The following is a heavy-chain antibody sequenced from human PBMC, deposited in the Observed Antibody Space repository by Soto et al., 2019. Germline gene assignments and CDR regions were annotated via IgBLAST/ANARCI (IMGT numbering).Heavy chain of an antibody. CDR3: AKDPSPYYYDSSGYYLYYFDY. CDR2: ISYDGSNK. V-gene: IGHV3-30*18. D-gene: IGHD3-22*01. Sequence: GGSLRLSCAASGFTFSSYGMHWVRQAPGKGLEWVAVISYDGSNKYCADSVKGRFTISRDNSKNTLYLQMNSLRAEDTAVYYCAKDPSPYYYDSSGYYLYYFDYWGQGTLVTVSS. CDR1: GFTFSSYG. J-gene: IGHJ4*02.